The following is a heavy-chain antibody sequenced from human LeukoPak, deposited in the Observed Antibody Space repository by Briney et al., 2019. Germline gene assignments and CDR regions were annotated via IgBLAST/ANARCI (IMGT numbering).Heavy chain of an antibody. J-gene: IGHJ6*03. D-gene: IGHD3-10*01. CDR3: ASETDAYYYGSGSPWRNPDYYYYYMDV. CDR1: GGSISSYY. CDR2: TYYSGST. Sequence: PSETLSLTCTVSGGSISSYYWSWIRQPAGKGLEWIGSTYYSGSTYYNPSLKSRVTISVDTSKNQFSLKLSSVTAADTAVYYCASETDAYYYGSGSPWRNPDYYYYYMDVWGKGTTVTISS. V-gene: IGHV4-4*07.